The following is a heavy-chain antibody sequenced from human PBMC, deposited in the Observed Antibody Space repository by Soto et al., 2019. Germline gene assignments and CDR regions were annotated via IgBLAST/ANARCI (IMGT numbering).Heavy chain of an antibody. V-gene: IGHV3-9*01. CDR3: AKDSRPAAIGGNYYYYYMDV. Sequence: PGGSLRLSCAASGFTFDDYAMHWVRQAPGKGLEWVSGISWNSGSIGYADSVKGRFTISRDNAKNSLYLQMNSLRAEDTALYYCAKDSRPAAIGGNYYYYYMDVWGKGTTVTVSS. CDR2: ISWNSGSI. D-gene: IGHD2-2*01. CDR1: GFTFDDYA. J-gene: IGHJ6*03.